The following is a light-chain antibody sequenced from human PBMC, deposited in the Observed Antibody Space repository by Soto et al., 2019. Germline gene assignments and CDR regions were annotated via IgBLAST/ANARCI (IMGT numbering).Light chain of an antibody. Sequence: QAVVTQPPSASGTPGQRGIISCSGSNSNIGTYTVNWYQQLPGTAPKLLIYTDYQRPSGVPDLFSGSKSGTSASLAISGLQSEDEADYYCASWDDSLSGGVFGGGTKLTVL. CDR1: NSNIGTYT. CDR3: ASWDDSLSGGV. V-gene: IGLV1-44*01. CDR2: TDY. J-gene: IGLJ3*02.